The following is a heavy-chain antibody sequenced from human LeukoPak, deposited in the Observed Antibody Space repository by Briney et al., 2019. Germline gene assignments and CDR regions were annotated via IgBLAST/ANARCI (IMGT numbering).Heavy chain of an antibody. CDR1: GGSISSYY. CDR3: ARFYGVAPAFDI. CDR2: IYHSGST. V-gene: IGHV4-59*12. Sequence: SSETLSLTCTVSGGSISSYYWSWIRQPPGKGLEWIGYIYHSGSTYYNPSLKSRVTISVDRSKNQFSLKLSSVTAADTAVYYCARFYGVAPAFDIWGQGTMVTVSS. D-gene: IGHD4-17*01. J-gene: IGHJ3*02.